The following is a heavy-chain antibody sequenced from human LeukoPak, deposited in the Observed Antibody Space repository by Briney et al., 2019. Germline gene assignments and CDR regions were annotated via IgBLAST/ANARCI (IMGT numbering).Heavy chain of an antibody. V-gene: IGHV4-4*07. D-gene: IGHD6-13*01. CDR3: ARDRYSSPTD. CDR2: IYTSGST. J-gene: IGHJ4*02. Sequence: SETLCLTCTVSGDSISGYYWSWIRQPAGKGLEWIGRIYTSGSTNYNPSLKSRVTMSVDTSKNQFSLKLTSVTAADTAVYYCARDRYSSPTDWGQGTLVTVSS. CDR1: GDSISGYY.